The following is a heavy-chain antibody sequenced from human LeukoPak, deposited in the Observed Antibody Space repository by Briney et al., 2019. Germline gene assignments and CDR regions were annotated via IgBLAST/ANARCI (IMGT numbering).Heavy chain of an antibody. CDR3: AGDGRSRGSQNFDY. Sequence: SETLSLTCTVSGDSVSNGNYYWSWLRQPPGKGLEWIGYIYYSGSTNYNPSLKSRVTISVDTSKNQFSLKLSSVTAADTAVYYCAGDGRSRGSQNFDYWGQGTLVTASS. D-gene: IGHD2-2*01. CDR2: IYYSGST. CDR1: GDSVSNGNYY. J-gene: IGHJ4*02. V-gene: IGHV4-61*01.